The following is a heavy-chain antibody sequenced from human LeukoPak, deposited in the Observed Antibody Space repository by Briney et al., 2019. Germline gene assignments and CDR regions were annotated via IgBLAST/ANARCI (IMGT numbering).Heavy chain of an antibody. CDR1: GFTFTDYW. Sequence: GGSLRLSCEVSGFTFTDYWMNWVRQAPGKGPEWVASIRQDGSEKTYVDSVKGRFTISRDNTNNSLSLQLNGLRAEDTAVYYCARDGAAAGLYFDLWGQGTLVTVSS. CDR2: IRQDGSEK. J-gene: IGHJ4*01. D-gene: IGHD6-13*01. V-gene: IGHV3-7*01. CDR3: ARDGAAAGLYFDL.